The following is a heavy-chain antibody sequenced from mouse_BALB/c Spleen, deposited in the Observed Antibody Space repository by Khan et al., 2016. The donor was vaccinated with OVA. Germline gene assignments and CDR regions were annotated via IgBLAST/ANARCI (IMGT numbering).Heavy chain of an antibody. Sequence: QVQLKESGAELARPGTSVKLSCKASGYTFTDYNINWVKQRTGQGLEWIGEIYPGSGNTYYGEKFKGKATLTADKSSSTAYMQLSSLTSEDSAVYCCAREWGAWFPYWGQGTLVTVSA. CDR3: AREWGAWFPY. V-gene: IGHV1-77*01. J-gene: IGHJ3*01. CDR1: GYTFTDYN. CDR2: IYPGSGNT.